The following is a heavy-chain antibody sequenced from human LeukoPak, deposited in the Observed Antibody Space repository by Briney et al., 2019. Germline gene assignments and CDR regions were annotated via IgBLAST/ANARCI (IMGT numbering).Heavy chain of an antibody. CDR1: GYSFTTYW. J-gene: IGHJ4*02. Sequence: GESLKISCKGSGYSFTTYWIGWVRQMPGKGLEWMGIIYPGDSDTRYSPSFEGQVTISVDKSISTAYLQWSSLKASDTAMYYCARHARGSGNYYNVVDYWGQGTLVTVSS. CDR2: IYPGDSDT. V-gene: IGHV5-51*01. CDR3: ARHARGSGNYYNVVDY. D-gene: IGHD3-10*01.